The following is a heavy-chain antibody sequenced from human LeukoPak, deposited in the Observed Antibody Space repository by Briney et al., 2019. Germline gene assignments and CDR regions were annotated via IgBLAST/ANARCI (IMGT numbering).Heavy chain of an antibody. CDR2: INHSGST. V-gene: IGHV4-34*01. D-gene: IGHD5-18*01. CDR1: GGSFSGYY. CDR3: ARGRGIQLWLRQYYFDY. J-gene: IGHJ4*02. Sequence: SETLSLTCAVYGGSFSGYYWSWIRQPPGKGLEWIGEINHSGSTNYNPSLKSRVTTSVDTSKNQFSLKLSSVTAADTAVYYCARGRGIQLWLRQYYFDYWGQGTLVTVSS.